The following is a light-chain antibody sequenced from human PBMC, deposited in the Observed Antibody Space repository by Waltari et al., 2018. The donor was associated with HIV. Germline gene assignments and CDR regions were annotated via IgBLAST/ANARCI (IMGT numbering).Light chain of an antibody. CDR1: QSISTY. CDR3: QQGYSSPYT. V-gene: IGKV1-39*01. J-gene: IGKJ2*01. Sequence: DIQMTQSPSSLSASVGDRVIITCRASQSISTYLNWYQRKPGKAPKLLIYAASNLQSGVPSGFRGGGSGTDFSLTISSLQPEDFATYYCQQGYSSPYTFGQGTKVEIK. CDR2: AAS.